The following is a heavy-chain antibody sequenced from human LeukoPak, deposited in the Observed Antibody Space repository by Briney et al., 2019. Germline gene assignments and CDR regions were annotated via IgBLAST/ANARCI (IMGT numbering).Heavy chain of an antibody. V-gene: IGHV3-23*01. J-gene: IGHJ4*02. Sequence: GGSLRLSCAASGFTVSSNYMSWVRQAPGKGLEWVSAIRGSGGSTNYADSVKGRFTISRDNSKNTLYLQMNSLRAEDTAVYYCARDLMGWDLHYFDYWGQGTLVTVSS. CDR2: IRGSGGST. CDR3: ARDLMGWDLHYFDY. D-gene: IGHD1-26*01. CDR1: GFTVSSNY.